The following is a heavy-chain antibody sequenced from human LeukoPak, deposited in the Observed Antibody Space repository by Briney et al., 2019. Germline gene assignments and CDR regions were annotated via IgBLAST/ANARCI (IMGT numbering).Heavy chain of an antibody. V-gene: IGHV3-74*01. CDR2: INDVGSDS. J-gene: IGHJ4*02. CDR3: ARGSTYYDSSGQVPFDY. D-gene: IGHD3-22*01. Sequence: GGSLRLSCAASGFTFSAYWMHWVRQAPGKGLVWVGRINDVGSDSTYADSVKGRFTISRDNAKNLLYLQMNSLRAEDTAVYYCARGSTYYDSSGQVPFDYWGQGTLVTVSS. CDR1: GFTFSAYW.